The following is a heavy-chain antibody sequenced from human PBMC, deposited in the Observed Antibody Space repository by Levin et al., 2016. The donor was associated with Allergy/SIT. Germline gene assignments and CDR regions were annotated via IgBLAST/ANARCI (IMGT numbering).Heavy chain of an antibody. Sequence: VRQMPGKGLEWVSAISGSGGSTYYADSVKGRFTISRDNSKNTLYLQMNSLRAEDTAVYYCAKALGVGASDFDYWGQGTLVTVSS. D-gene: IGHD1-26*01. CDR2: ISGSGGST. CDR3: AKALGVGASDFDY. J-gene: IGHJ4*02. V-gene: IGHV3-23*01.